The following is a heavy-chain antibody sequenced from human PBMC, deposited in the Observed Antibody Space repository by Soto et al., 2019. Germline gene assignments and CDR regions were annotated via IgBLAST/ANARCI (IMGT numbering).Heavy chain of an antibody. J-gene: IGHJ4*02. CDR1: GGTFSSYA. Sequence: SVKVSCKASGGTFSSYAISWVRQAPGQGLEWMGGIIPIFGTANYAQKFQGRVTITADKSTSTAYMELSSLRSGGTAVYYCARPHFRDDFWSGYYDYWGQGTLVTVSS. V-gene: IGHV1-69*06. CDR2: IIPIFGTA. D-gene: IGHD3-3*01. CDR3: ARPHFRDDFWSGYYDY.